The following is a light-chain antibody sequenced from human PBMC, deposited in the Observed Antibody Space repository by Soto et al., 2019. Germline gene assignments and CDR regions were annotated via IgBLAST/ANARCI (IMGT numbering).Light chain of an antibody. V-gene: IGLV2-14*01. CDR3: NAFTTTSTYV. CDR1: SSDVGAYNR. J-gene: IGLJ1*01. CDR2: EVS. Sequence: SVLTQPASVSGSPGQSITLSCTGTSSDVGAYNRVSWYQQYPGQAPKVIIYEVSNRPSGVSYRFSGSKSGNTASLTISGLQAEDEADYYCNAFTTTSTYVFGTGTKVTVL.